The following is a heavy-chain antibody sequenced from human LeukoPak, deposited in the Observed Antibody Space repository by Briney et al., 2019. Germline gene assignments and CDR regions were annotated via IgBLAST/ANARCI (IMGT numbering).Heavy chain of an antibody. CDR2: IYHSGST. CDR1: GYSISSGYY. V-gene: IGHV4-38-2*01. J-gene: IGHJ3*02. D-gene: IGHD4-23*01. CDR3: ARLRWNYRDAFDI. Sequence: SETLSLTCAVSGYSISSGYYWGWIRQPPGKGLEWIGSIYHSGSTYYNPSLKSRVTISVDTSKNQFSLKLSSVTAADTAVYYCARLRWNYRDAFDIWGQGTMVTVSS.